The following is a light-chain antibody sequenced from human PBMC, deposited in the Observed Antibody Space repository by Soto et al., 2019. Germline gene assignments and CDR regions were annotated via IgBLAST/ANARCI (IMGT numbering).Light chain of an antibody. CDR1: QSINSW. Sequence: DIQMTQSPSTLSASVGDRVTITCRASQSINSWLAWYQQKPGKAPKVLIYKASSLESGVPSRFSGSGSGTEFTLTISSLQPDDFATYYCQQYNSYSRTFGQGNKVEIK. CDR3: QQYNSYSRT. V-gene: IGKV1-5*03. J-gene: IGKJ1*01. CDR2: KAS.